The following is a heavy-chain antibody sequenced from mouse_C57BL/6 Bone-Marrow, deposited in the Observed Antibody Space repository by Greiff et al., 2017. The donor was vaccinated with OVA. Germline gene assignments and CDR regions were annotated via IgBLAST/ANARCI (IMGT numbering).Heavy chain of an antibody. D-gene: IGHD1-1*01. V-gene: IGHV14-4*01. CDR3: TTGVLLGD. Sequence: EVQLQQSGAELVRPGASVKLSCTASGFNIKDDYMHWVKQRPEQGLEWIGWIDPENGDTEYASKFQGKATITADTSSNTAYLQLSSLTSEDTAVYYCTTGVLLGDWGQGTTLTVSS. CDR2: IDPENGDT. J-gene: IGHJ2*01. CDR1: GFNIKDDY.